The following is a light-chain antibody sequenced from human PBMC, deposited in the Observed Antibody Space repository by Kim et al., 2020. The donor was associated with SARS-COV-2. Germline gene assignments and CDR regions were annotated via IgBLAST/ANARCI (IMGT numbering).Light chain of an antibody. CDR1: SSNIGNNG. CDR2: YDD. Sequence: QSVLTQPPSVSEAPRQRVSISCSGSSSNIGNNGVNWYQQLPGKAPKLLIFYDDVLSSGVSDRFSGSKSGTSVSLAISGLQSEDETDYYCATWDDSLNGVVFGGGTQLTVL. V-gene: IGLV1-36*01. CDR3: ATWDDSLNGVV. J-gene: IGLJ2*01.